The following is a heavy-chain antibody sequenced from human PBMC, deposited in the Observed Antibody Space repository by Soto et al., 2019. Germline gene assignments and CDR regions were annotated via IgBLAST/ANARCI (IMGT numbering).Heavy chain of an antibody. CDR3: ARRPKATVEPDY. V-gene: IGHV4-34*01. CDR2: VNHSGST. Sequence: DTLSLTCAVFSTSFRLHYWSWICQSAGKWLVWTGEVNHSGSTKYNKSPQTRETIPVDPSKNQFSLKLTSATAADTAVYYCARRPKATVEPDYWGQGTLVTVS. J-gene: IGHJ4*02. CDR1: STSFRLHY. D-gene: IGHD6-19*01.